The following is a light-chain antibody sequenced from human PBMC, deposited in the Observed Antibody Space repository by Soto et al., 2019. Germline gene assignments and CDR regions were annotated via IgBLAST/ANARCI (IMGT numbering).Light chain of an antibody. Sequence: DIQLTPSPSLLSASLGARVTITCRASHDISTFLAWYQQKPGQSPKLLIYWGSTRQSGVPDRFSGTGSGTDFTLTIASLQAEDVAVYYCQQFFRIPLTFGGGTKVDIK. CDR3: QQFFRIPLT. CDR2: WGS. J-gene: IGKJ4*01. CDR1: HDISTF. V-gene: IGKV1-27*01.